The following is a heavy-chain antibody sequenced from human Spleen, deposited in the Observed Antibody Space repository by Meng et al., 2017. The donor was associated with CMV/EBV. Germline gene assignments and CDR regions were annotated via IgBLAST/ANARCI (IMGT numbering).Heavy chain of an antibody. D-gene: IGHD3-10*01. CDR1: GYSITTYW. J-gene: IGHJ3*02. CDR3: ARHGDTMVSGRAFDI. CDR2: IYPSDSDI. V-gene: IGHV5-51*01. Sequence: GGSLRLSCKGSGYSITTYWIGWVRQMPGKGLEWMGIIYPSDSDIKYSPSFQGQVTISVDKSITTAYFQWGSLKASDTAMYYCARHGDTMVSGRAFDIWGQGTMVTVSS.